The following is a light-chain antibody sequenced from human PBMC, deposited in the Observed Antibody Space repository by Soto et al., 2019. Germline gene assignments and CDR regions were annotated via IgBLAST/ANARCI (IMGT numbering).Light chain of an antibody. V-gene: IGKV3-15*01. J-gene: IGKJ1*01. CDR1: QSVSSN. CDR3: QQYNNWPKT. CDR2: GAS. Sequence: EIVMTQSPATLSVSPGERATLSCRASQSVSSNLAWYQQKPGQPPRPLIYGASTRATGIPATFSGSGSGTEFTLTISSLQSEDFAVYYCQQYNNWPKTFGQGTKVDIK.